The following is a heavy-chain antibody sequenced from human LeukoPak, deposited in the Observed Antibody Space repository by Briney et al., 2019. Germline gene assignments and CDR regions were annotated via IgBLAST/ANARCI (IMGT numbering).Heavy chain of an antibody. V-gene: IGHV3-9*01. J-gene: IGHJ3*02. CDR2: ISWNSGSI. Sequence: GGSLRLSCAASGFTFDDYAMHWVRQAPGKGLEWVSGISWNSGSIGYADSVKGRFTISRDNAKNSLYLQMNSLRAEDTALYYCAKDLRPTVTTDHDAFDIWGQGTMVTASS. CDR1: GFTFDDYA. CDR3: AKDLRPTVTTDHDAFDI. D-gene: IGHD4-17*01.